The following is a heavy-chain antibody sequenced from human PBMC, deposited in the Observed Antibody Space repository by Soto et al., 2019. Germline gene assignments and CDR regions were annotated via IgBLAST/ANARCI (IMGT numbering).Heavy chain of an antibody. J-gene: IGHJ4*02. D-gene: IGHD6-19*01. Sequence: PGGSLRLSCAASGFTFSSYAMSWVRQAPGKGLEWVSAISGSGGSTYYADSVKGRFTISRDNSKNTLYLQMNSLRAEDTAVYYCAKLTSKAVAGQIDYWGQGTLVTVSS. V-gene: IGHV3-23*01. CDR2: ISGSGGST. CDR1: GFTFSSYA. CDR3: AKLTSKAVAGQIDY.